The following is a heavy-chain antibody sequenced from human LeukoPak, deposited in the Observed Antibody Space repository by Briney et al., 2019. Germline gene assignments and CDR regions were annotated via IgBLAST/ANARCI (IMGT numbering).Heavy chain of an antibody. D-gene: IGHD3-10*01. J-gene: IGHJ4*02. Sequence: PGGSLRLSCTASGFTFDDYAMHWVRQAPGKGLEWVSIISGDGGRTYYADSVKGRFTISRDNSQNTLDLQMNSLRSEDTAVYYCAKDRRGRGVNPRGLFDYWGQGTLVTVSS. CDR3: AKDRRGRGVNPRGLFDY. V-gene: IGHV3-23*01. CDR1: GFTFDDYA. CDR2: ISGDGGRT.